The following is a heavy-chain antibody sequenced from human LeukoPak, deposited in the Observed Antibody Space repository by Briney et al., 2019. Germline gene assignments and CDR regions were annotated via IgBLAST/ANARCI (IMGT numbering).Heavy chain of an antibody. D-gene: IGHD5-12*01. V-gene: IGHV4-59*01. CDR3: ARGYNFIYYFDY. J-gene: IGHJ4*02. CDR2: VYYTGST. Sequence: SETLSLTCTVSGDSIGSYYWSWIRQPPGKELEWIGYVYYTGSTNYNPFLKSRVTISVDTSKNQFSLKLRFVTAADTAIYYCARGYNFIYYFDYWGQGSLAAVSS. CDR1: GDSIGSYY.